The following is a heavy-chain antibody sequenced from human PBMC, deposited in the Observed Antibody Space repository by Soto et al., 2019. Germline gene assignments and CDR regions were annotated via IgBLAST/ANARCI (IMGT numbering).Heavy chain of an antibody. J-gene: IGHJ6*02. CDR2: TYYRSKWYN. Sequence: SQTLSLTCAISGDSVSRNSAAWNWIRQSPARGLEWLGRTYYRSKWYNDYAVYVKSRITINPDTSTNQFSLQRNSVTPEGPAVYYCARFPRCYHHRMDVCGRVITVAFS. V-gene: IGHV6-1*01. CDR3: ARFPRCYHHRMDV. CDR1: GDSVSRNSAA.